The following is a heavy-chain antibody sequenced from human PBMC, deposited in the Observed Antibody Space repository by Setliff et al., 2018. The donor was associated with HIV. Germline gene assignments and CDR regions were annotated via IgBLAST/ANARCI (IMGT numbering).Heavy chain of an antibody. CDR2: INPNSGGT. CDR1: GYTFTGYY. V-gene: IGHV1-2*04. D-gene: IGHD7-27*01. CDR3: ARDSKGHGSNWGPPGGYYMDV. Sequence: ASVKVSCKASGYTFTGYYMHWVRQAPGQGLEWMGWINPNSGGTNYAQKFQGWVTMTRDTSISTAYMELRRLRSDDTAVYYCARDSKGHGSNWGPPGGYYMDVWGKGTTVTVSS. J-gene: IGHJ6*03.